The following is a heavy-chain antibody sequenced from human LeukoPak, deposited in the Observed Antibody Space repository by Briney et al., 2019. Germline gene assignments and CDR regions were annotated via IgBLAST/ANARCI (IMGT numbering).Heavy chain of an antibody. V-gene: IGHV4-39*07. CDR3: ARGGGFGLLPFDP. CDR2: SYYSGNT. D-gene: IGHD3-10*01. J-gene: IGHJ5*02. CDR1: GCTISRSSYY. Sequence: PSETLSLTCTVSGCTISRSSYYWGRHPQPPGKGLEWIGSSYYSGNTYYNPSLKSRFTISGDTSKNQFSLKLSSVTAADTAVYYCARGGGFGLLPFDPWGQGTLVTVSS.